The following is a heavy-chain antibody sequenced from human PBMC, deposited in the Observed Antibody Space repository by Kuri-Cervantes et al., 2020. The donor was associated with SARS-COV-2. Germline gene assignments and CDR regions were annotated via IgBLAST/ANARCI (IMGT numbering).Heavy chain of an antibody. V-gene: IGHV3-48*01. D-gene: IGHD3-22*01. Sequence: GGSLRLSCAASGFTFSSYSMNWVRQAPGKGLEWVSYISSSSSTIYYADSVKGRFTISRDNAKNSLYLQMNSLRAEDTAVYYCARDQDYYDSNDYFDYWGQGTLVTVSS. J-gene: IGHJ4*02. CDR2: ISSSSSTI. CDR3: ARDQDYYDSNDYFDY. CDR1: GFTFSSYS.